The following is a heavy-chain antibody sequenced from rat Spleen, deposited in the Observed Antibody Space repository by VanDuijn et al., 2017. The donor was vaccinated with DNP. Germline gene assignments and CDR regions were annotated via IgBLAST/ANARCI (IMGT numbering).Heavy chain of an antibody. V-gene: IGHV2-6*01. Sequence: QVQLKESGPGLVQSSQTLSLTCTVSGFSLTSYTIAWVRQPPGKGLEWIAAMSSGGSTYYNSVLKSRLSISRDTSKSQVFLKMNIRQTEDTAMYFCARSDYHDGGYYYGYFDYWGQGVMVTVSS. CDR2: MSSGGST. J-gene: IGHJ2*01. D-gene: IGHD1-12*02. CDR1: GFSLTSYT. CDR3: ARSDYHDGGYYYGYFDY.